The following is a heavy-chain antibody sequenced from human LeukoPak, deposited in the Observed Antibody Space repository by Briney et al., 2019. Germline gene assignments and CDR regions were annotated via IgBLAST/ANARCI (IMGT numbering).Heavy chain of an antibody. D-gene: IGHD2-15*01. Sequence: GGSLRLSCAASGFTFSSYAMSWVRQAPGQGLEWVSAISGSGGSAYYADSVKGRFTISRDNSKNTLYLQMNSLRAEDTAVYYCAKYRYSGGSLFDYWGQGTLVTVSS. V-gene: IGHV3-23*01. CDR1: GFTFSSYA. J-gene: IGHJ4*02. CDR3: AKYRYSGGSLFDY. CDR2: ISGSGGSA.